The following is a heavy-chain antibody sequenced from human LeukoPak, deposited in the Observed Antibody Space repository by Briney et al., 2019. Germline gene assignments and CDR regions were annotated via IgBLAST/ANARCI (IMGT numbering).Heavy chain of an antibody. Sequence: PSETLSLTCTVSGGSISSSYWSWIRQPPGKGLEWIGYIYYSGSTNYNPSLKSRVTMSVDTSKNQFSLKVTSVTAADTAVHYCARRTGYGGNSPFDYWGQGTLVTVSS. CDR3: ARRTGYGGNSPFDY. CDR1: GGSISSSY. J-gene: IGHJ4*02. V-gene: IGHV4-59*08. CDR2: IYYSGST. D-gene: IGHD4-23*01.